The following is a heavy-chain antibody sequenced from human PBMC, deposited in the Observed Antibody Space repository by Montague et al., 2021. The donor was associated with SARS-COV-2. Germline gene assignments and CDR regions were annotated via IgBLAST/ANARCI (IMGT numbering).Heavy chain of an antibody. CDR1: RGSFSDYY. J-gene: IGHJ5*02. Sequence: SETLSLTCAVSRGSFSDYYWTWIRQPPGKGLEWIGEINQGGAPNYTPSLKSRVTISLDTSKNQISLKLSSVTAADTAVFFCARGWRVQGAIRHFKSSSSGWFDNWGQGTLVTVSS. D-gene: IGHD6-6*01. CDR3: ARGWRVQGAIRHFKSSSSGWFDN. CDR2: INQGGAP. V-gene: IGHV4-34*01.